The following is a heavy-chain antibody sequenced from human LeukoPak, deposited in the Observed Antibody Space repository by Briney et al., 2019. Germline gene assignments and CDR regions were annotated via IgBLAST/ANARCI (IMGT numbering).Heavy chain of an antibody. CDR2: IGTAGDT. V-gene: IGHV3-13*01. CDR1: GFTFSSYD. Sequence: GGSLRLSCAASGFTFSSYDMHWVRQATGKGLEWVSAIGTAGDTYYPGSVKGRFTISRDNSKNTLYLQMSSLRAEDSAVYYCAKGSGSASCYGICYYYTMDVWGQGTTVTVSS. CDR3: AKGSGSASCYGICYYYTMDV. D-gene: IGHD2-2*01. J-gene: IGHJ6*02.